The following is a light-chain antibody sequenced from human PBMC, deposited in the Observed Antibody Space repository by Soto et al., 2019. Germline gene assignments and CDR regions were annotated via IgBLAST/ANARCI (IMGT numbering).Light chain of an antibody. Sequence: EIVMTQSPATLSGSPGERATLSCRAGQSVSSNLAWYQQKPGQAPRLLIYGASTRATGIPARFSGSGSGTEFTLTISSLQSEDFAVYYCQQYNNWPLTFGQGTKV. CDR3: QQYNNWPLT. J-gene: IGKJ1*01. V-gene: IGKV3-15*01. CDR2: GAS. CDR1: QSVSSN.